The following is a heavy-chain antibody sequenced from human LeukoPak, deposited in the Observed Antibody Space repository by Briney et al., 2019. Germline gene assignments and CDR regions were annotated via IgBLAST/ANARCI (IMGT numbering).Heavy chain of an antibody. CDR3: ARGGGTTGTTPDAFDI. V-gene: IGHV1-2*02. CDR2: INPNSGGT. Sequence: WASVKVSCKASGYTFTGYYMHWVRQAPGQGLEWMGWINPNSGGTNYAQKFQGRVTMTRDTSISTAYMELSRLRSDDTAVYYCARGGGTTGTTPDAFDIWGQGTMVTVSS. CDR1: GYTFTGYY. D-gene: IGHD1-1*01. J-gene: IGHJ3*02.